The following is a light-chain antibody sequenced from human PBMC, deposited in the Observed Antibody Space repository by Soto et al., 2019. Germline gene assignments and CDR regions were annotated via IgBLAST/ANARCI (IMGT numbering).Light chain of an antibody. J-gene: IGLJ2*01. Sequence: QSVLSQPPSASGTPGQRVTISCSGSTSNIGTNYVYWYQQLPGTAPKLLIYRNYQRPSGVPDRFSGSTSGTSSSLAISGLRSEDEADYYCAAWDDNLSGVVFGGGTKLTVL. CDR1: TSNIGTNY. V-gene: IGLV1-47*01. CDR2: RNY. CDR3: AAWDDNLSGVV.